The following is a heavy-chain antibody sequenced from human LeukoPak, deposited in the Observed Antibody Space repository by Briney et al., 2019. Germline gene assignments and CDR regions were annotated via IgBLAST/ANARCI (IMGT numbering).Heavy chain of an antibody. CDR3: ARWDYYDYVWGSYRDIYYFDY. Sequence: ASVKVSCKASGYTFTGYYMHWVRQAPGQGLEWMGWINPNSGGTNYAQKFQGRVTMTRDTSISTAYMELSSLRSEDTAVYYCARWDYYDYVWGSYRDIYYFDYWGQGTLVTVSS. CDR1: GYTFTGYY. D-gene: IGHD3-16*02. V-gene: IGHV1-2*02. CDR2: INPNSGGT. J-gene: IGHJ4*02.